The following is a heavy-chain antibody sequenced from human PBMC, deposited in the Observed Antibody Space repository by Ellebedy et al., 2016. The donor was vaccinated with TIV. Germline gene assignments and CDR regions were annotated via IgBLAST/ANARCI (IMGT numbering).Heavy chain of an antibody. D-gene: IGHD1-26*01. Sequence: GESLKISCAASGFTFSSYWMHWVRQAPGKGLVWVSRINSDGSSTSYAGSVKGRFTISRDNAKNTLYLQMNSLRAEDTAVYYCAKGGATVFDYWGQGTLVPVSS. CDR3: AKGGATVFDY. CDR1: GFTFSSYW. V-gene: IGHV3-74*01. CDR2: INSDGSST. J-gene: IGHJ4*02.